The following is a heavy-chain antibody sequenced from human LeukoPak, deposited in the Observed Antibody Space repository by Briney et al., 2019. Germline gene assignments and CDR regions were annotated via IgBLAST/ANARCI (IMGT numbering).Heavy chain of an antibody. V-gene: IGHV4-39*07. D-gene: IGHD4-17*01. Sequence: SETLSLTCTVSGGSISSGSYYWGWIRQAPGMGLEWIGIFYYKGNTYYNPSLKSRVTISVDTSENQLFLRLTSVTAADTAVYYCARGYTVTNDWYFDLWGRGTLVTVSS. J-gene: IGHJ2*01. CDR2: FYYKGNT. CDR3: ARGYTVTNDWYFDL. CDR1: GGSISSGSYY.